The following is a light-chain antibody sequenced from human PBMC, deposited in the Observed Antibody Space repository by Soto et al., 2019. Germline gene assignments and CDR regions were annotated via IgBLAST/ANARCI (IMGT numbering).Light chain of an antibody. CDR3: QQADTFPRK. CDR1: QDINGW. Sequence: DIPMTQSPSSVSASVGDRVTITCRASQDINGWLAWYQQEPGKAPKLLIYAASNLQRGVPSRFIGSGSGTDFTLTIISLQPEDFATYYCQQADTFPRKFGQGTKVEIK. J-gene: IGKJ1*01. CDR2: AAS. V-gene: IGKV1-12*01.